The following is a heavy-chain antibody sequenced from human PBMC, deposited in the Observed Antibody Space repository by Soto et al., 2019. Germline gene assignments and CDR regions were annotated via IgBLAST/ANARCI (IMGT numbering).Heavy chain of an antibody. CDR2: ISWDGGST. CDR3: ARDTGPLDY. V-gene: IGHV3-43*01. J-gene: IGHJ4*02. Sequence: LVESLKISCAASGFTFDDYTMHWVRQAPGKGLEWVSLISWDGGSTYYADSVKGRFTISRDNSKNSLYLQMNSLRTEDTALYYCARDTGPLDYWGQGTLVTVSS. CDR1: GFTFDDYT.